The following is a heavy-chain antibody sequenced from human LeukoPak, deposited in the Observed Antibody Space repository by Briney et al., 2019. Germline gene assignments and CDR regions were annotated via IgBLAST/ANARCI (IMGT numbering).Heavy chain of an antibody. J-gene: IGHJ6*03. CDR1: GFTFSSYS. D-gene: IGHD1-26*01. CDR3: ARAGIVGATEAPYYYYYMDV. Sequence: PGGSLRLSCAASGFTFSSYSMNWVRQAPGKGLEWVSSISSSSSYIYYADSVKGRFTISRDNAKNSLYLQMNSLRAEDTAVYYCARAGIVGATEAPYYYYYMDVWGKGTTVTVSS. V-gene: IGHV3-21*01. CDR2: ISSSSSYI.